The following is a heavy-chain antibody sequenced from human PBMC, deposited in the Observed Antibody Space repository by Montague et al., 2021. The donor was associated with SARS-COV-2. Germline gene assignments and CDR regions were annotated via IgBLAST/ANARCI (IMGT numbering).Heavy chain of an antibody. CDR1: GDSTSCPNCY. V-gene: IGHV4-39*01. CDR3: ARHRNYGDHSLDNWFHP. Sequence: SETLSLTCTVSGDSTSCPNCYWGRIRQAPGKGLDWIGTIYNSGTTYYNPSLKSRLTISIDTSKNQFSLKLTSVTAADAAVYCCARHRNYGDHSLDNWFHPWGQGTLVAVSS. CDR2: IYNSGTT. J-gene: IGHJ5*02. D-gene: IGHD4-17*01.